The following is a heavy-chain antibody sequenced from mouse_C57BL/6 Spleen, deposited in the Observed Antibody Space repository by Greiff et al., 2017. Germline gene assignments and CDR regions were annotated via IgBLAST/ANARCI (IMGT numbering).Heavy chain of an antibody. CDR2: IDPNSGGT. CDR3: ARWGFLDYYGSDFDD. D-gene: IGHD1-1*01. J-gene: IGHJ2*01. CDR1: GYTFTSYW. Sequence: QVQLQQPGAELVKPGASVKLSCKASGYTFTSYWMHWVKQRPGRGLEWIGRIDPNSGGTKYNEKFKSKATLTVDKPSSTAYMQLSSLTSEDSAVFYCARWGFLDYYGSDFDDWGQGTTLTVSS. V-gene: IGHV1-72*01.